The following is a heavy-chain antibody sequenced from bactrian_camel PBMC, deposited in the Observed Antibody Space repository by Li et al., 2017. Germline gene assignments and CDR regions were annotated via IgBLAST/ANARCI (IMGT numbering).Heavy chain of an antibody. CDR3: AATSERCDNLTWIRWAH. J-gene: IGHJ4*01. V-gene: IGHV3S63*01. Sequence: HVQLVESGGGSVEIGGSLILSCTHSGFTFDSGNIGWYRQAPGKEREGVATIEDSGITSYAESVKGRFTISKDDAKNTLYLQMNSLKPEDTAMYYCAATSERCDNLTWIRWAHWGQGTQVTVS. CDR2: IEDSGIT. CDR1: GFTFDSGN. D-gene: IGHD3*01.